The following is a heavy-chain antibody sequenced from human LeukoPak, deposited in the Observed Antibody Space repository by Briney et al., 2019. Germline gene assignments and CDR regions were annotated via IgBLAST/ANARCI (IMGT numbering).Heavy chain of an antibody. CDR2: ICPGDSDT. D-gene: IGHD3-22*01. Sequence: GESLKISCKGSGYSFTSYWIGWVRQMPGKGLEWMGIICPGDSDTRYSPSFQGQVTISADKSISTAYLQWSSLKASDTAMYYCAIPETYYYDSSGYYLDAFDIWGQGTMVTVSS. J-gene: IGHJ3*02. V-gene: IGHV5-51*01. CDR3: AIPETYYYDSSGYYLDAFDI. CDR1: GYSFTSYW.